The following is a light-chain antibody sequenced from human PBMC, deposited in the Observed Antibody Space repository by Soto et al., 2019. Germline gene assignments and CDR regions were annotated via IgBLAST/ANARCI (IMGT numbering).Light chain of an antibody. CDR1: QGIRND. Sequence: DIQMTQFPSSLSASVGDRVTITCRASQGIRNDLGWYQQKPGKAPKRLIYAASSLQSGVPSRFIGSGSRTEFTLAISSLQPEDSATFYCLQHSTYPLTFGQGTKGEIK. CDR2: AAS. CDR3: LQHSTYPLT. V-gene: IGKV1-17*01. J-gene: IGKJ1*01.